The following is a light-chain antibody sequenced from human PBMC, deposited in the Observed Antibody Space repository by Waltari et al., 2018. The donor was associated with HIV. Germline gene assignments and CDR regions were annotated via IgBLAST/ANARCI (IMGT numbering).Light chain of an antibody. V-gene: IGKV3D-7*01. J-gene: IGKJ4*01. CDR2: DAS. CDR3: QQHYNFPFT. Sequence: EIVMTQSPATLSLSPGERDTLSCRASQSVDSNFLSWYQQRPGQAPRLLMHDASTRATGIPDRFSGRGSGTDFTLTISSLQPEDSAVYYCQQHYNFPFTFGGGTKVEIK. CDR1: QSVDSNF.